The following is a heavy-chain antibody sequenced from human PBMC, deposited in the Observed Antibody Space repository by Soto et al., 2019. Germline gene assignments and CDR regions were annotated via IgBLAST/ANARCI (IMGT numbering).Heavy chain of an antibody. J-gene: IGHJ6*02. CDR2: VDHRGST. CDR3: ARSEYGNSLYGVDV. CDR1: GESFSGYY. D-gene: IGHD1-7*01. Sequence: QVHLQQRGAGLFKPSETLSLNCVVSGESFSGYYWSWIRQTPRMVLEWIGEVDHRGSTTYNPSLKNRASISIDSSKHLFSLELTSGTAADTALYFCARSEYGNSLYGVDVWGQGTRVTVSS. V-gene: IGHV4-34*02.